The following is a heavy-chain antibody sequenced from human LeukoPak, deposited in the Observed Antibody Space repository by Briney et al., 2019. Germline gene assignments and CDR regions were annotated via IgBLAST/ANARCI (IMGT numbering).Heavy chain of an antibody. V-gene: IGHV1-46*01. D-gene: IGHD2-2*01. CDR1: GYTFTSYY. CDR3: ARDRLAAIDYYYGMDV. J-gene: IGHJ6*02. Sequence: GASVTVSCKASGYTFTSYYMHWVRQAPGQGLEWMGIINPSGGSTSYAQKFQGRVTMTRDTSTSTVYMELSSLRSEDTAVYYCARDRLAAIDYYYGMDVWGQGTTVTVSS. CDR2: INPSGGST.